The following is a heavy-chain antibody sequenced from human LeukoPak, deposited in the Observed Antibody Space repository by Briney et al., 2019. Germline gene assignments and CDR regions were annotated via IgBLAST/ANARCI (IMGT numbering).Heavy chain of an antibody. D-gene: IGHD5-12*01. CDR1: GGTFSSYA. CDR2: IIPIFGTA. Sequence: SVKVSCKASGGTFSSYAISWVRRAPGQGLEWMGGIIPIFGTANHAQKFQGRVTITADESTSTAYMELSSLRSEDTAVYYCARPLQPVPRGSSGYDLSGMDVWGKGTTVTVSS. V-gene: IGHV1-69*01. CDR3: ARPLQPVPRGSSGYDLSGMDV. J-gene: IGHJ6*04.